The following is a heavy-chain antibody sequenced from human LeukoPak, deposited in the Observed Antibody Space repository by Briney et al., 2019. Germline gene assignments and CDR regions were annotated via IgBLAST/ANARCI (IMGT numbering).Heavy chain of an antibody. D-gene: IGHD3-22*01. V-gene: IGHV3-23*01. J-gene: IGHJ1*01. CDR3: AIMHGYYDGSGYWVQ. CDR2: ITPNADRT. CDR1: GFTFGSYG. Sequence: PAGSLRLSSAASGFTFGSYGTRWVRQAPGKGLEWVSFITPNADRTSYADSVEGRFTISRDNPRNTLYMQMNSLRDEDTAVYYCAIMHGYYDGSGYWVQWGQGTLVTVSS.